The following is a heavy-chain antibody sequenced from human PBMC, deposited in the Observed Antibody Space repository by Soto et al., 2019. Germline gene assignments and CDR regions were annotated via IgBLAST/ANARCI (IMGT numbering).Heavy chain of an antibody. CDR3: ARDLGYDSSGYSA. V-gene: IGHV3-11*01. J-gene: IGHJ5*02. Sequence: GGSLRLSCAASEFTLIDYYMSWIRQAPGKGLEWVSYISSSGSTIYYADSVKGRFTISRDNAKNSLYLQMNSLRAEDTAVYYCARDLGYDSSGYSAWGQGTLVTVSS. CDR2: ISSSGSTI. D-gene: IGHD3-22*01. CDR1: EFTLIDYY.